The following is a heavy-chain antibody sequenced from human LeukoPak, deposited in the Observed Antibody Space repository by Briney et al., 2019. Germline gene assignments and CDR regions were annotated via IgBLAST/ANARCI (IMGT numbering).Heavy chain of an antibody. Sequence: SETLSLTCTVSGGSISSYYWSWIRQPAGKGLESIGHISTSGSTNYNPSLKSRVTMSVDTSKNQFSLKLSSVTAADTAVYYCARVRYSDSSVLTRKRSYYFDHWGQGTLVTVSS. CDR3: ARVRYSDSSVLTRKRSYYFDH. D-gene: IGHD3-22*01. CDR1: GGSISSYY. V-gene: IGHV4-4*07. CDR2: ISTSGST. J-gene: IGHJ4*02.